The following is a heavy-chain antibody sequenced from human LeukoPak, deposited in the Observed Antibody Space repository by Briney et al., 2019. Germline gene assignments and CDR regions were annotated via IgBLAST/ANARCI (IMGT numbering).Heavy chain of an antibody. CDR1: GGSISSYY. CDR2: IYYSGSI. V-gene: IGHV4-59*08. D-gene: IGHD2-15*01. Sequence: SETLSLTCTVSGGSISSYYWSWIRQPPGKGLEWIGYIYYSGSINYNPSLKSRVTISVDTSKNQFSLKLSSVTAADTAVYYCARGACSGGSCLDYWGQGTLVTVSS. CDR3: ARGACSGGSCLDY. J-gene: IGHJ4*02.